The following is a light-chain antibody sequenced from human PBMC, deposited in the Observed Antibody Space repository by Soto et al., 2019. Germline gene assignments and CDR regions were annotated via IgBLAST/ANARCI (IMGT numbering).Light chain of an antibody. CDR3: QQLNSYPLT. J-gene: IGKJ3*01. Sequence: DIQLTQSPSFLSASVGDRVTITCRASQGISSYLAWYQQKPGKAPNLLIYAASTLQSGVPSRFSGSGSVTEFTLTISSLQPEDFATYYCQQLNSYPLTFGAGTKVDIK. V-gene: IGKV1-9*01. CDR1: QGISSY. CDR2: AAS.